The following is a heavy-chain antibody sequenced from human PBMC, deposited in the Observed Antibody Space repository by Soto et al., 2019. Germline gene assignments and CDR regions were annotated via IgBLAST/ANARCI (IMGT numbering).Heavy chain of an antibody. V-gene: IGHV3-21*01. CDR2: ISSSGRRV. J-gene: IGHJ4*02. D-gene: IGHD2-8*01. Sequence: AGSLRLSCAASGLTVSSSSVSWVRQALGQGREWVAFISSSGRRVYYADSVKGRFTISRENAQNSLYLDMNTLGVEDTAGYYCATRTTCNDGVCPFDYWGEGT. CDR3: ATRTTCNDGVCPFDY. CDR1: GLTVSSSS.